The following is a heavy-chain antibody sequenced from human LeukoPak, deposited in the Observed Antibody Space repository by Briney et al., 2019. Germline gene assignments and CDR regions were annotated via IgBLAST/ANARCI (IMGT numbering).Heavy chain of an antibody. CDR3: ARGDYDSSGYHFDY. D-gene: IGHD3-22*01. CDR2: IIPILGIA. V-gene: IGHV1-69*04. Sequence: GASVKVSCKASGGTFSSYAISWVRQAPGQGLEWMGRIIPILGIANYAQKFQGRVTITADKSTSTAYMELSSLRSEDTAAYYCARGDYDSSGYHFDYWGQGTLVTVSS. J-gene: IGHJ4*02. CDR1: GGTFSSYA.